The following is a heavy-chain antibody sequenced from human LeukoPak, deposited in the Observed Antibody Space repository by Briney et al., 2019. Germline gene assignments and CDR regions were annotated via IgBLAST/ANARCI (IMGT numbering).Heavy chain of an antibody. CDR2: IKSKTDGATT. CDR1: GFTFGNAW. CDR3: ARIFEGLPFDI. V-gene: IGHV3-15*01. D-gene: IGHD2/OR15-2a*01. Sequence: GGSLRLSCAASGFTFGNAWMTWVRQAPGKGLEWVGRIKSKTDGATTDYAAPVKGRFTISRDNSKNTLYLQMNSLRAEDTAVYYCARIFEGLPFDIWGQGTMVTVSS. J-gene: IGHJ3*02.